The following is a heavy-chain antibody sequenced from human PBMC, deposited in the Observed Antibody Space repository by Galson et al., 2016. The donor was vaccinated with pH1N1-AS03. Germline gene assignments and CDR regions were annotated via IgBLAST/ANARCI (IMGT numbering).Heavy chain of an antibody. J-gene: IGHJ5*02. CDR1: GFNFSASA. D-gene: IGHD6-13*01. CDR2: IRAKAYNYAT. Sequence: SLRLSCAASGFNFSASAMHWVRQTSGEGLEWIGRIRAKAYNYATEYAAPVRGRLTISKDDSKNTAFLQMNSLKIEDTAVYYCTRHPRRAAGGLGGFDPWGQGTLVTVSS. V-gene: IGHV3-73*01. CDR3: TRHPRRAAGGLGGFDP.